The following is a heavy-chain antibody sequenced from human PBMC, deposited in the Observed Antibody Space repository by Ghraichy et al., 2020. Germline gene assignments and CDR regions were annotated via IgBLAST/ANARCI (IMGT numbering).Heavy chain of an antibody. CDR3: ASSGIRASAFDP. V-gene: IGHV4-59*01. CDR2: IYYTGST. J-gene: IGHJ5*02. Sequence: SETLSLTCSVFGVSMTSYYWNWIRQPPGKGLEWIGYIYYTGSTSYSSSLESRVTMSVYTSKNQFSLKLTSVTAADTAVYYCASSGIRASAFDPWGQGTLVTVSS. CDR1: GVSMTSYY. D-gene: IGHD1-14*01.